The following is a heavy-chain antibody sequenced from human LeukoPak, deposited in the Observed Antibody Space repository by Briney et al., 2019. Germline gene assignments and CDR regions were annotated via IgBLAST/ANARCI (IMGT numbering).Heavy chain of an antibody. D-gene: IGHD5-18*01. CDR1: GYTLTELS. Sequence: ASVKVSCRVSGYTLTELSMHWVRQAPGKGLEWMGGFDPEDGETIYAQKFQGRVTMTEDTSTDTAYMELSSLRSEDTAVYYCATYRLWAGYSYGYEFFDYWGQGTLVTVSS. CDR3: ATYRLWAGYSYGYEFFDY. CDR2: FDPEDGET. J-gene: IGHJ4*02. V-gene: IGHV1-24*01.